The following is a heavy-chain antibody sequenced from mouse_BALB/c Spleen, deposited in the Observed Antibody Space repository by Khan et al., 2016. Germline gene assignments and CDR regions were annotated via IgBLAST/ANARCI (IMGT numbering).Heavy chain of an antibody. V-gene: IGHV9-3-1*01. CDR3: ARGKYDGVAY. Sequence: QIQLVQSGPELKKPGETVKISCKASEYTFTNYGMNWVKQAPGKGLKWMGWINTYTGEPTYADDFKGRFAFSLETSASTAYLQINNLKNEDTATYFCARGKYDGVAYWGQGTLVTVSA. CDR1: EYTFTNYG. J-gene: IGHJ3*01. CDR2: INTYTGEP. D-gene: IGHD2-14*01.